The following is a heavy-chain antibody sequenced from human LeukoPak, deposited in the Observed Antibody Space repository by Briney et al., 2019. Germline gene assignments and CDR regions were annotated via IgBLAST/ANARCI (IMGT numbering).Heavy chain of an antibody. D-gene: IGHD5-18*01. CDR3: VRHDSYIPF. Sequence: PGGSLSLSCAASGFTFNNYAMSWVRQTPGQGLKWVSGISDNDGSTSYTDSVKGPFTISRANSTDTVYLQMNNLRAADTALYFCVRHDSYIPFWGQGSLVTVSS. V-gene: IGHV3-23*01. CDR1: GFTFNNYA. J-gene: IGHJ1*01. CDR2: ISDNDGST.